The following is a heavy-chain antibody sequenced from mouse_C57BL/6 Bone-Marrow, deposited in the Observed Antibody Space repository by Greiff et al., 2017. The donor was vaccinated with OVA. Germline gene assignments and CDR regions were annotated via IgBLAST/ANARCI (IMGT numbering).Heavy chain of an antibody. CDR2: IYPRSGNT. D-gene: IGHD1-1*01. V-gene: IGHV1-81*01. J-gene: IGHJ2*01. CDR3: ANYYDNSSLFDY. Sequence: QVQLQQSGAELARPGASVKLSCKASGYTFTSYGISWVKQRTGQGLEWIGEIYPRSGNTYYNEKFKGKATLTADKSSSTAYMELRSLTSEDSAVYFCANYYDNSSLFDYWGQGTALTVSS. CDR1: GYTFTSYG.